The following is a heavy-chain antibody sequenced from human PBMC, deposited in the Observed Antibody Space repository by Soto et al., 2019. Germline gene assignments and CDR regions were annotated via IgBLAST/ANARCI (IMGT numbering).Heavy chain of an antibody. CDR1: GGSISSGGYY. CDR2: IYYSGST. J-gene: IGHJ5*02. CDR3: ARDFTYYYDSSGQIKARWFDP. D-gene: IGHD3-22*01. Sequence: PSETLSLTCTVSGGSISSGGYYWSWIRQHPGKGLEWIGYIYYSGSTYYNPSLKSRVTISVDTSKNQFSLKLSSVTAADTAVYYCARDFTYYYDSSGQIKARWFDPWGQGTLVTVSS. V-gene: IGHV4-31*03.